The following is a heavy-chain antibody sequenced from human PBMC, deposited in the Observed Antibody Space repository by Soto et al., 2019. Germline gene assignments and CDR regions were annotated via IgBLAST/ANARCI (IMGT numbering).Heavy chain of an antibody. J-gene: IGHJ5*01. CDR3: AKSSGWFDS. CDR2: ISNDGRNK. V-gene: IGHV3-30*18. CDR1: GFTFSGYG. Sequence: QVHLVESGGGVVQPGRSLRLSCAASGFTFSGYGMQWVRQAPGKGLEWVAVISNDGRNKYYADSVKGRFTSSRDNSKNTLYLQMNSLRGEHTAVYYCAKSSGWFDSWGQGTLVTVSS. D-gene: IGHD6-6*01.